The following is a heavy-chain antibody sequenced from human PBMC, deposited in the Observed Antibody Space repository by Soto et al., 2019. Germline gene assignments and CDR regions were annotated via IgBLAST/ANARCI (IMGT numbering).Heavy chain of an antibody. CDR3: AREASGYDF. Sequence: SVKVSCKASGWTFSSFGISWVRQAPGQGLEWMGGIIPVFGRPNYAQRFRGRLTITADESTNTSYMELIDLTSEDTAVYYCAREASGYDFWGQGTQVTVSS. J-gene: IGHJ1*01. CDR1: GWTFSSFG. CDR2: IIPVFGRP. V-gene: IGHV1-69*13. D-gene: IGHD5-12*01.